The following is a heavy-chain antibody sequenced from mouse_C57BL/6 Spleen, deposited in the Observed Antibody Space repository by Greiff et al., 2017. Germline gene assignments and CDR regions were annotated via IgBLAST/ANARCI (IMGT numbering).Heavy chain of an antibody. CDR2: IDPSDSYT. CDR3: ARDYYYAMDY. CDR1: GYTFTSYW. Sequence: QVQLQQSGAELVRPGTSVKLSCKASGYTFTSYWMHWVKQRPGQGLEWIGVIDPSDSYTNYNQKFKGKATLTVDTSSSTAYMQLLILTSEDSAVYYCARDYYYAMDYWGQGTSVTVSS. V-gene: IGHV1-59*01. J-gene: IGHJ4*01.